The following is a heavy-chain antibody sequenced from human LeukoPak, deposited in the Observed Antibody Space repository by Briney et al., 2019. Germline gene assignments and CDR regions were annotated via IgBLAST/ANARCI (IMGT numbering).Heavy chain of an antibody. D-gene: IGHD3-3*01. CDR1: GFTFSSYS. Sequence: PGGSLRLSCAASGFTFSSYSMNWVRQAPGKGLEWVSSISSSSSYIYYADSVKGRFTISRDNAKNSLYLQMNSLRAEDTAVYYCARDPHLRAQTYYDFWSGYYDYYYYYGMDVWGQGTTVTVSS. J-gene: IGHJ6*02. CDR2: ISSSSSYI. V-gene: IGHV3-21*01. CDR3: ARDPHLRAQTYYDFWSGYYDYYYYYGMDV.